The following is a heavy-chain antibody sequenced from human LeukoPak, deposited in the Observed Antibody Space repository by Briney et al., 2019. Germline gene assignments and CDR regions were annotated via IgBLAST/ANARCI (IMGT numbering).Heavy chain of an antibody. D-gene: IGHD5-18*01. CDR1: GGSISSSSYY. V-gene: IGHV4-39*07. CDR2: IYYSGST. J-gene: IGHJ4*02. CDR3: ARAVRGYSYGYGSYYFDY. Sequence: SETLSLTCTASGGSISSSSYYWGWIRQPPGKGLEWIGSIYYSGSTYYNPPLKSRVTISVDTSKNQFSLKLSSVTAADTAVYYCARAVRGYSYGYGSYYFDYWGQGTLVTVSS.